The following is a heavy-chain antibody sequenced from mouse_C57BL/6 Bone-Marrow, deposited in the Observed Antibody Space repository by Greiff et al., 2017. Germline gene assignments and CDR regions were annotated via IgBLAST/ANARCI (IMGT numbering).Heavy chain of an antibody. CDR2: IYPGGGYT. D-gene: IGHD2-1*01. J-gene: IGHJ3*01. Sequence: VQLQQSGAELVRLGTSVKMSCKASGYTSTNYWIGWAKQRPGHGLEWIGDIYPGGGYTNYNEKFKGKATLTADKSSSTAYMQFSSLTSEDSAIYYCARHGNYRFAYWGQGPLVTVSA. CDR1: GYTSTNYW. CDR3: ARHGNYRFAY. V-gene: IGHV1-63*01.